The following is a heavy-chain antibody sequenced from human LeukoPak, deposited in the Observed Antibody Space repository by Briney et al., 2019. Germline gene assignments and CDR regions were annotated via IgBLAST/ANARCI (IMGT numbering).Heavy chain of an antibody. CDR2: IYYSGST. D-gene: IGHD1-1*01. CDR3: ARERFTGTTSY. V-gene: IGHV4-31*03. CDR1: GGSISSGGYY. Sequence: SQTLSLTCNVSGGSISSGGYYWSWIRQPPGKGLEGIGYIYYSGSTYYNPSLKSRVTISVDTSKNQFSLKLSSVTAADTAVYYCARERFTGTTSYWGQGTLVTVSS. J-gene: IGHJ4*02.